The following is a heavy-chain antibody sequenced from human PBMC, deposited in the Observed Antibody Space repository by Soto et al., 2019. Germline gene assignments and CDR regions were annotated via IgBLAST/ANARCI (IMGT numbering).Heavy chain of an antibody. CDR1: GFTFSSYS. CDR2: ISGSGGST. V-gene: IGHV3-23*01. CDR3: AKAREREPMGESDY. J-gene: IGHJ4*02. D-gene: IGHD3-16*01. Sequence: EVQLLESGGGLVQPGGSLRLSCAASGFTFSSYSMSWVRQAPGKGLEWVSAISGSGGSTYYADSVKGRFTISRDNSKNALYLQMNRRRAEDTAVYYCAKAREREPMGESDYWGQGTLVTVSS.